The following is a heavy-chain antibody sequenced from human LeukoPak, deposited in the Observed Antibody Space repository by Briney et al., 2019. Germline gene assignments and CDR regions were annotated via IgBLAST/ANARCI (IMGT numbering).Heavy chain of an antibody. V-gene: IGHV3-73*01. CDR2: IRSKKNTYAT. D-gene: IGHD2/OR15-2a*01. J-gene: IGHJ4*02. Sequence: GGSLRLSCAASGFSFRDSALHWVRQASGKGPEWLGRIRSKKNTYATAYAASVKGRFTISRDDSKNTVYLQMSSLKTDDTAVYYCTRKNNVDFSEYWFEFDHWGLGTLVTVSS. CDR3: TRKNNVDFSEYWFEFDH. CDR1: GFSFRDSA.